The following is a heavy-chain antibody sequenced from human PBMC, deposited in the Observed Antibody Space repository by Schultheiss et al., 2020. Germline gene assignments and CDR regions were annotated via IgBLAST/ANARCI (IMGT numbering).Heavy chain of an antibody. CDR2: INHSGST. J-gene: IGHJ3*02. V-gene: IGHV4-39*07. CDR1: GGSISSSSYY. D-gene: IGHD4-17*01. Sequence: SETLSLTCTVSGGSISSSSYYWGWIRQPPDKGLEWIGEINHSGSTNYNPSLKSRVTISIDTSKNQFSLKVSSVTAADTAVYYCARYGSSDAFDIWGQGTMVTVSS. CDR3: ARYGSSDAFDI.